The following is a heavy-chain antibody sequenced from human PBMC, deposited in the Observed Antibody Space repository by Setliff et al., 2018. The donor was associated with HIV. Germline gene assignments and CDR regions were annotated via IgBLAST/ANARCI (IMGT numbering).Heavy chain of an antibody. J-gene: IGHJ4*01. CDR3: ARARSRQLVSTAPPYHFDY. D-gene: IGHD6-13*01. CDR1: GFTFGSYW. V-gene: IGHV3-7*03. Sequence: GGSLRLSCAASGFTFGSYWMSWVRQAPGKGLEWVANIKQDGSEKYYVDSVKGRFTISRDNSKNTLYLQMNSLRVDDTALYYCARARSRQLVSTAPPYHFDYWGRGTLVTVSS. CDR2: IKQDGSEK.